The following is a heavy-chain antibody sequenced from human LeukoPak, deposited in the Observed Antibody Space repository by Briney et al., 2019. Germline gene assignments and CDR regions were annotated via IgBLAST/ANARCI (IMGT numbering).Heavy chain of an antibody. Sequence: GESLKISCTASGYRFARNWIGWVRQMSGKGLEWMGIIFPGDSDIRYSPSFQGQVTISADKSINTAYLQWSSLKASDTAIYYCAKYAKGGYHYGMDVWGQGTTVTVSS. CDR3: AKYAKGGYHYGMDV. V-gene: IGHV5-51*01. D-gene: IGHD5-12*01. CDR2: IFPGDSDI. CDR1: GYRFARNW. J-gene: IGHJ6*01.